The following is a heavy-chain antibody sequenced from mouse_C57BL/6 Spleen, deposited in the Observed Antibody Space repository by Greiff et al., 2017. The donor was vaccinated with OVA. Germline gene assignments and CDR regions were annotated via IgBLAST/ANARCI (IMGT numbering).Heavy chain of an antibody. CDR3: ARAEIYYGLWFAY. Sequence: QVQLQQPGAELVRPGSSVKLSCKASGYTFTSYWMHWVKQRPIQGLEWIGNIDPSDSETHYNQKFKDKATLTVDKSSSTAYMQLSSLTSEDSAVYYCARAEIYYGLWFAYWGQGTLVTVSA. V-gene: IGHV1-52*01. J-gene: IGHJ3*01. CDR2: IDPSDSET. CDR1: GYTFTSYW. D-gene: IGHD2-1*01.